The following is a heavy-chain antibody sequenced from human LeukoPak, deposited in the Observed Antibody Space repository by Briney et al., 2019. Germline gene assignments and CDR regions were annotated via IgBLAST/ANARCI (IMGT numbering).Heavy chain of an antibody. CDR1: GFTFSSYA. CDR2: ISYDGSNK. Sequence: GGSLRLSCAASGFTFSSYAMHWVRQAPSKGLEWVAVISYDGSNKYYADSVKGRFTISRDNSKNTLYLQMNSLRAEDTAVYYCARDGGYDSSGYYYGWYFDLWAVAPWSLSPQ. D-gene: IGHD3-22*01. J-gene: IGHJ2*01. CDR3: ARDGGYDSSGYYYGWYFDL. V-gene: IGHV3-30*04.